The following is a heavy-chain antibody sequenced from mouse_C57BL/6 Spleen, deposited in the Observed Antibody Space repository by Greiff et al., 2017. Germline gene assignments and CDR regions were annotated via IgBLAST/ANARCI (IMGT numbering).Heavy chain of an antibody. CDR2: ISSGSSTI. CDR1: GFTFSDYG. Sequence: EVKLVESGGGLVKPGGSLKLSCAASGFTFSDYGMHWVRQAPEKGLEWVAYISSGSSTIYYADTVKGRFTISRDNAKNTLFLQMTSLRSEDTAMYYCARLALSYAMDYWGQGTSVTVSS. J-gene: IGHJ4*01. V-gene: IGHV5-17*01. CDR3: ARLALSYAMDY.